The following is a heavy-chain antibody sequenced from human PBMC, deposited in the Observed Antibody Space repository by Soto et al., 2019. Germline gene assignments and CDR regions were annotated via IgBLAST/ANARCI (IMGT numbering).Heavy chain of an antibody. D-gene: IGHD2-2*01. CDR3: ARVPDR. CDR2: IYHSGST. Sequence: SETLSLTCAVSGGSISSGGYSWSWIRQPPGKGLEWIGYIYHSGSTYYNPSLKSRVTISVDRSKNQFSLKLSSVTAADTAVYYCARVPDRWGQGTLGTVS. CDR1: GGSISSGGYS. V-gene: IGHV4-30-2*01. J-gene: IGHJ5*02.